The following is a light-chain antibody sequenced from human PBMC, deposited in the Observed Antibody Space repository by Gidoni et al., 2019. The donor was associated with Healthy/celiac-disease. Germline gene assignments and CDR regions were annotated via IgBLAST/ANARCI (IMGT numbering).Light chain of an antibody. Sequence: EIGLTQSPPTLSLSPGERATLSCRASQSVSSYLAWYQQKPGQAPRLLIYDASNRATGIPARFSGSGSGTDFTLTISSLEPEDFAVYYCQQRSNWHFTFXPXTKVDIK. CDR1: QSVSSY. J-gene: IGKJ3*01. V-gene: IGKV3-11*01. CDR3: QQRSNWHFT. CDR2: DAS.